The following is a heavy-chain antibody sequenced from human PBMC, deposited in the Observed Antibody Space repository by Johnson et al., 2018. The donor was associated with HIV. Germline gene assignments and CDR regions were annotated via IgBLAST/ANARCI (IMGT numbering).Heavy chain of an antibody. CDR3: ERYPVRDDAFDS. V-gene: IGHV3-7*01. Sequence: MMLVESGGGVVQPGRSLKLSCVGSGFISSNFWLTWVRQAPGKGPEWVANIKQDGSETYYVASVKGRFTISRDNAKNSLYLQMNSLRGEDAAMYYCERYPVRDDAFDSWGRGTRVTVSS. CDR2: IKQDGSET. J-gene: IGHJ3*02. CDR1: GFISSNFW.